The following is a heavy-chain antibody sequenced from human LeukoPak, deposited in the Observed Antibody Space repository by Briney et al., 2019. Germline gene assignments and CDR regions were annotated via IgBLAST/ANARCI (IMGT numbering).Heavy chain of an antibody. Sequence: SETLSLTCTVSGGXISSGDYYWSWIRQPPGRGLQWVGYIYYSGSTYYNPSLKSRVTISVDTSKNQFSLKLSSVTAADTAVYYCARQRIADYGDYVSDYWGQGTPVTVSS. V-gene: IGHV4-30-4*01. CDR2: IYYSGST. D-gene: IGHD4-17*01. CDR3: ARQRIADYGDYVSDY. J-gene: IGHJ4*02. CDR1: GGXISSGDYY.